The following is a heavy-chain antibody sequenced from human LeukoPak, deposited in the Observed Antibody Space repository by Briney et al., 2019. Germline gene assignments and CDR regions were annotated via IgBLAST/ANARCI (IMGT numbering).Heavy chain of an antibody. CDR2: ISAYNGNT. D-gene: IGHD3-22*01. Sequence: ASVKVSCKASGYTFTSYGISWVRQAPGQGLEWMGWISAYNGNTNYAQKLQGRVTVTTDTSTSTAYMELRSLRSDDTAVYYCARDAGSYDSSGYYRNWGQGTLVTVSS. CDR1: GYTFTSYG. J-gene: IGHJ4*02. V-gene: IGHV1-18*01. CDR3: ARDAGSYDSSGYYRN.